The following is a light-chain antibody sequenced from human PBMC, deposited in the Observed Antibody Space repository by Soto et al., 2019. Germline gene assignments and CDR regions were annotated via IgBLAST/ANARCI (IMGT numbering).Light chain of an antibody. Sequence: DIQMTQSPSSQSASVGDRVTITCRASQPVTNYLSWYQQKPGKAPTLLIYAASRLQSGIPSRFSASGSGTEFTLSINSLLPEDFATYYCQQSYSAPRTFGGGTKVDIK. V-gene: IGKV1-39*01. CDR2: AAS. J-gene: IGKJ4*01. CDR3: QQSYSAPRT. CDR1: QPVTNY.